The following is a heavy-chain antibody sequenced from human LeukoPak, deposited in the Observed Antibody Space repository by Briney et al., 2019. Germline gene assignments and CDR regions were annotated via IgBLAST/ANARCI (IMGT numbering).Heavy chain of an antibody. CDR1: GFTVSSNC. J-gene: IGHJ3*02. CDR3: ARGPYYDILTGYYKGAFDI. V-gene: IGHV3-66*01. Sequence: GGSLRLSCAASGFTVSSNCMSWVRQAPGKGLEWVSVIYSGGSTYYADSVKGRFTISRDNSKNTLYLQMNSLRAEDTAVYYCARGPYYDILTGYYKGAFDIWGQGTMVTVSS. CDR2: IYSGGST. D-gene: IGHD3-9*01.